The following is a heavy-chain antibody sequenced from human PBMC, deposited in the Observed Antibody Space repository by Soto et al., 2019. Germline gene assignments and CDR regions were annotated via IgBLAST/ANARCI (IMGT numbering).Heavy chain of an antibody. CDR1: GFTFSSYG. CDR2: IWYDGSNK. V-gene: IGHV3-33*01. Sequence: GGSLRLSCAASGFTFSSYGMHWVRQAPGKGLEWVAVIWYDGSNKYYADSVKGRFTISRDNSKNTLYLQMNSLRAEDTAVYYCARERLNGELLPDYYYYGMDVWGQGTTVTVSS. D-gene: IGHD1-26*01. CDR3: ARERLNGELLPDYYYYGMDV. J-gene: IGHJ6*02.